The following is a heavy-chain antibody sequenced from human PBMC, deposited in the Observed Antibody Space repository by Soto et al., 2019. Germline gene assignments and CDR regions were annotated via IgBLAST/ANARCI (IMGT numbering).Heavy chain of an antibody. CDR2: ISSSSSTI. CDR1: GFTFSSYS. Sequence: PGGSLRLSCAASGFTFSSYSMNWVRQAPGKGLEWVSYISSSSSTIYYADSVKGRFTISRDNAKNSLYLQMNSLRAEDTAVYYCARGVMAPMVGGLYFDYWGQGTLVTVSS. D-gene: IGHD3-10*02. V-gene: IGHV3-48*01. J-gene: IGHJ4*02. CDR3: ARGVMAPMVGGLYFDY.